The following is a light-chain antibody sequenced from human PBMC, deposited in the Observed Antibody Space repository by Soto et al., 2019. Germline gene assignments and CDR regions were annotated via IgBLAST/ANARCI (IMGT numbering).Light chain of an antibody. CDR2: AAS. Sequence: DIQMTQSPSSLSASVGDRVTITCRASQSIGTSLNWYQQKPGEAPKLLIYAASSLQSGVPSRFSGSGSGTDFTLTLSSLQPEDFATYYCQQSDHSPIYTFGQGTDLEIK. CDR3: QQSDHSPIYT. V-gene: IGKV1-39*01. CDR1: QSIGTS. J-gene: IGKJ2*01.